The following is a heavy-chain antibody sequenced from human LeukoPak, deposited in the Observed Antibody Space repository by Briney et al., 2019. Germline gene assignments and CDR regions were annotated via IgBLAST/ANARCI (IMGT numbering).Heavy chain of an antibody. Sequence: GGSLRLSCAASGFTFSSYGMHWVRQAPGKGLEWVAVISYDGSNKYYADSVKGRFTISRDNSKNTLYLQMNSLRAEDTAVYYCARDPKCSSSWYDWFDPWGQGTLVTVSA. CDR2: ISYDGSNK. CDR3: ARDPKCSSSWYDWFDP. D-gene: IGHD6-13*01. CDR1: GFTFSSYG. V-gene: IGHV3-30*03. J-gene: IGHJ5*02.